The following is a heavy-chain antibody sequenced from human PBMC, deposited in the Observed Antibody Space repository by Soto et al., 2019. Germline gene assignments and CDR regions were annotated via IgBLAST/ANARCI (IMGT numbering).Heavy chain of an antibody. CDR1: GDSIISGGYY. D-gene: IGHD3-22*01. J-gene: IGHJ6*02. V-gene: IGHV4-34*01. Sequence: SETLSLTCAVSGDSIISGGYYWSWIRQPPGKGLEWIGEINHSGSTNYNPSLKSRVTISVDTSKNQFSLKLSSVTAADTAVYYCARSTKSITMIVVVITTGHSDYGMDVWGQGTTVTVSS. CDR3: ARSTKSITMIVVVITTGHSDYGMDV. CDR2: INHSGST.